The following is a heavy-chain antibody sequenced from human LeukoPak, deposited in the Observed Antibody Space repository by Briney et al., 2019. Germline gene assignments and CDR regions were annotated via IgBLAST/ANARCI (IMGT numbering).Heavy chain of an antibody. CDR2: IYYSGST. CDR3: ARDDPVRSEYFQH. D-gene: IGHD3-3*01. Sequence: SETLSLTCTVSGGSIGSYYWSWIRQPPGKGLEWIGYIYYSGSTNYNPSLKSRVTISVDTSKNQFSLKLSSVTAADTAVYYCARDDPVRSEYFQHWGQGTLVTVSS. J-gene: IGHJ1*01. CDR1: GGSIGSYY. V-gene: IGHV4-59*01.